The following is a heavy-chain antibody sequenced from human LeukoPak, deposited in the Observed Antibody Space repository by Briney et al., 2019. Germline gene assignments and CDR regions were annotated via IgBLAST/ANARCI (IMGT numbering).Heavy chain of an antibody. J-gene: IGHJ3*02. V-gene: IGHV3-21*01. Sequence: PGGSLRLSCAASGFTFSSYTMNWVRQAPGKGLEWVSSISYSSDYIYYADSVKGRFTISRDNAKNSLYLQMNSLRAEDTAVYYCATDAGPAFDSWGQGTMVTVSS. CDR3: ATDAGPAFDS. CDR1: GFTFSSYT. CDR2: ISYSSDYI. D-gene: IGHD1-14*01.